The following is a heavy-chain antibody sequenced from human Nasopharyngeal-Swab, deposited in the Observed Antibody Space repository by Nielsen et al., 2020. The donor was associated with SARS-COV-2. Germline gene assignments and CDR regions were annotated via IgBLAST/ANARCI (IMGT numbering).Heavy chain of an antibody. D-gene: IGHD6-13*01. CDR3: ARSIAAAGNFPRIRVFPDV. J-gene: IGHJ6*04. V-gene: IGHV4-34*01. Sequence: RQAPGKGLEWIGEINYSGSTNYNPSLKSRVTISVDTSKNQFSLKLSSVTAADTAVYYCARSIAAAGNFPRIRVFPDVWGKGTTVTVSS. CDR2: INYSGST.